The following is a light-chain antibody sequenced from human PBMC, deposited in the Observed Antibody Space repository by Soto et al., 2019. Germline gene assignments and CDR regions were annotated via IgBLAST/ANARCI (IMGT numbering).Light chain of an antibody. J-gene: IGKJ4*01. CDR3: QQYSNYPLT. V-gene: IGKV1-5*03. CDR1: QSISYW. CDR2: KAS. Sequence: DIQMTQSPSTPSASVGDRVTITCRASQSISYWLAWYQQKPGKAPNLLIYKASSLESGVPSRFSGSGSGTEFTLTINSLQPDDFATYYCQQYSNYPLTFGGGTKVEI.